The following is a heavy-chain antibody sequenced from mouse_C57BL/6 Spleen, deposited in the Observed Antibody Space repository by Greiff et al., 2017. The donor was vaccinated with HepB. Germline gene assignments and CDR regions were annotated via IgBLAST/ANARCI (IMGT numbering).Heavy chain of an antibody. J-gene: IGHJ2*01. CDR2: ISDGGSYT. CDR3: ARPYYYGSSYYFDY. D-gene: IGHD1-1*01. Sequence: EVQVVESGGGLVKPGGSLKLSCAASGFTFSSYAMSWVRQTPEKRLEWVATISDGGSYTYYPDNVKGRFTISRDNAKNNLYLQMSHLKSEDTAMYYCARPYYYGSSYYFDYWGQSTTLTVSS. CDR1: GFTFSSYA. V-gene: IGHV5-4*01.